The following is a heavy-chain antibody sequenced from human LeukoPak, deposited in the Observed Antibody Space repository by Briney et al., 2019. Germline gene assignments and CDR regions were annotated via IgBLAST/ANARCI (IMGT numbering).Heavy chain of an antibody. CDR2: IYYSGST. J-gene: IGHJ4*02. V-gene: IGHV4-59*01. Sequence: PSETLSLTCTVSGGSISSYYWSWIRQPPGKGLEWIGYIYYSGSTNYNPSLKSRVTISVDTSKNQFSLKLSSVTAADTAVYYCARDILMDYWGRGTLVTVSS. CDR3: ARDILMDY. D-gene: IGHD3-9*01. CDR1: GGSISSYY.